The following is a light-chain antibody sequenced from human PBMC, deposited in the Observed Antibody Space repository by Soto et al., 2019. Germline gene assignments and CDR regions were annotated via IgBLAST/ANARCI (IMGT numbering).Light chain of an antibody. CDR2: GAS. V-gene: IGKV4-1*01. CDR3: QQYGSSPWT. CDR1: QSVLYSSNNKNY. J-gene: IGKJ1*01. Sequence: DIVLTQSPDSLAVSLGERATINCESSQSVLYSSNNKNYFVWYQQKPGQPPKLLISGASTRESGVPDRFSGSGSGTDFTLTISSLQPEDFAVYYCQQYGSSPWTFGQGTKVEIK.